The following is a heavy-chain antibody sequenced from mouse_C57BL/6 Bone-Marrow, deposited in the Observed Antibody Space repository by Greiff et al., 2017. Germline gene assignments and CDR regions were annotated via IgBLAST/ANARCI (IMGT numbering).Heavy chain of an antibody. V-gene: IGHV1-64*01. CDR1: GYTFTSYW. D-gene: IGHD1-1*01. CDR3: AREGYYGQFAY. CDR2: IHPNSGST. J-gene: IGHJ3*01. Sequence: QVQLQQPGAELVKPGASVQLSCKASGYTFTSYWMHWVKQRPGQGLEWIGMIHPNSGSTNYNEKFKSKATLTVDKSSSTAYMQLSSLTSEDSAVYYCAREGYYGQFAYWGQGTLVTVSA.